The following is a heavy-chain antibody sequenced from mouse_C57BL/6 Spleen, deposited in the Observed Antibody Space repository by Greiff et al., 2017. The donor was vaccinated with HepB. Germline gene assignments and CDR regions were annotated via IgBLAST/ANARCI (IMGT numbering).Heavy chain of an antibody. D-gene: IGHD1-1*01. Sequence: QVQLKESGAELVKPGASVKLSCKASGYTFTEYTIHWVKQRSGQGLEWIGWFYPGSGSIKYNEKFKDKATLTADKSSSTVYMELSRLTSEDSAVYFCARHEVYYYGSSYGYFDVWGTGTTVTVSS. CDR3: ARHEVYYYGSSYGYFDV. CDR1: GYTFTEYT. V-gene: IGHV1-62-2*01. CDR2: FYPGSGSI. J-gene: IGHJ1*03.